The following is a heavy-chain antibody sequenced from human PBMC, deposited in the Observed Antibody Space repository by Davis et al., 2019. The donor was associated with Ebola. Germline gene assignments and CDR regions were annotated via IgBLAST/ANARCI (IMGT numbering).Heavy chain of an antibody. Sequence: ASVKVSCKASGYTFTSYGISWVRQAPGQGLEWMGWISAYNGNTNYAQKLQGRVTITADKSTSTAYMELSSLRSEDTAVYYCATCSGGSCYSLLDYYYGMDVWGQGTTVTVSS. CDR2: ISAYNGNT. CDR3: ATCSGGSCYSLLDYYYGMDV. V-gene: IGHV1-18*01. CDR1: GYTFTSYG. J-gene: IGHJ6*02. D-gene: IGHD2-15*01.